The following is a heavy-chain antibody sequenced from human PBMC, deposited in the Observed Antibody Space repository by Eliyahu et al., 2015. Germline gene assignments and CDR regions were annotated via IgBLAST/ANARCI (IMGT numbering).Heavy chain of an antibody. CDR2: XYPGDSDT. J-gene: IGHJ4*02. Sequence: EVQLVQSGAEVKKPGESLKISCKGSGYXFTSYWIGWVRQMPGKGXXWMGIXYPGDSDTRYSPXFQGQVTISADKSISTAYLQWSSLKASDTAMYYCARRPPPYCSGGSCYFFDYWGQGTLVTVSS. CDR1: GYXFTSYW. D-gene: IGHD2-15*01. V-gene: IGHV5-51*01. CDR3: ARRPPPYCSGGSCYFFDY.